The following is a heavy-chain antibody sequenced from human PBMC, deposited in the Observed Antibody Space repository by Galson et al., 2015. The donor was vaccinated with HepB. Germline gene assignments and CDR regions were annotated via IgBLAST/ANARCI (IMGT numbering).Heavy chain of an antibody. CDR3: ASRYYYDSSGSD. V-gene: IGHV4-39*01. D-gene: IGHD3-22*01. CDR2: IYYSGST. CDR1: GGSISSSSYY. J-gene: IGHJ4*02. Sequence: ETLSLTCTVSGGSISSSSYYWGWIRQPPGKGLEWIGSIYYSGSTYYNPSLKSRVTISVDTSKNQFSLKLSSVTAADTAVYYCASRYYYDSSGSDWGQGTLVTVSS.